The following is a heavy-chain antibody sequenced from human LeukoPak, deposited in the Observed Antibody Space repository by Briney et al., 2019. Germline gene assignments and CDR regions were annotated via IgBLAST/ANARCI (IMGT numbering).Heavy chain of an antibody. CDR1: GFTFSSYA. V-gene: IGHV3-23*01. CDR3: AKEYFDGDYVNWFDR. D-gene: IGHD4-17*01. J-gene: IGHJ5*02. CDR2: ICGNGGST. Sequence: PGGSLRLSCAASGFTFSSYAMSWVRQAPGKGLEWVSAICGNGGSTYYADSAKGRFTISRDNSKNTLYLQMNSLRAEETAVYYSAKEYFDGDYVNWFDRWGQGTLVTASS.